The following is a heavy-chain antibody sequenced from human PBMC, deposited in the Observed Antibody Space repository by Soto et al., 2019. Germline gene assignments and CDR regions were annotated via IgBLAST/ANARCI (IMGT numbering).Heavy chain of an antibody. Sequence: QVQVVQSGPEVKKPGASVKVSCKASGYTFTSYGISWVRQAPGQGLEGMGWISADNGKTSYGQKFRGGVTITTDTSTSTAYMELRSLRSDDTGIYYCARDGRKHLWVEGLTAMDVWGQGTSVTVSS. CDR2: ISADNGKT. CDR3: ARDGRKHLWVEGLTAMDV. CDR1: GYTFTSYG. J-gene: IGHJ6*02. D-gene: IGHD1-26*01. V-gene: IGHV1-18*01.